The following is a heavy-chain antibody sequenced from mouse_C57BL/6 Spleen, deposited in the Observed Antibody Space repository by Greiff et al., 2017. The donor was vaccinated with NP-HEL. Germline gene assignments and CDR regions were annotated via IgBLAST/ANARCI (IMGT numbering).Heavy chain of an antibody. V-gene: IGHV1-62-2*01. Sequence: QVQLQQSGAELVKPGASVKLSCKASGYTFTDYPIHWVKQSSGQGLEWIGWFYPGSGGIKYNEKFKDKATLTADKSSSTVYMELSRLTSEDSAVYYCARREDRAWFDYWGQGTLVTVSA. CDR1: GYTFTDYP. CDR2: FYPGSGGI. CDR3: ARREDRAWFDY. J-gene: IGHJ3*01.